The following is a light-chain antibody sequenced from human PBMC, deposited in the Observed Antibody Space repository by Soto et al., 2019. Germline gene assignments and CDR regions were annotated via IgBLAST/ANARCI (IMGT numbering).Light chain of an antibody. J-gene: IGKJ1*01. CDR1: QSVSSNY. CDR3: HQYGSSLRT. V-gene: IGKV3-20*01. Sequence: EIFLTQSPGTLSLSRWEIATLSCRASQSVSSNYLGWYQKKPGQPPRLLIYGGSSRATGIPDRFSGGGSGTDFTLTIIRLEPEDFAVYYCHQYGSSLRTFGQGTKVDIK. CDR2: GGS.